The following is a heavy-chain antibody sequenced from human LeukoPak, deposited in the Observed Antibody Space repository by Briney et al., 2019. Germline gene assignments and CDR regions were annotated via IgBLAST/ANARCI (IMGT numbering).Heavy chain of an antibody. J-gene: IGHJ4*02. Sequence: GGSLRLSCAASGFTSSRFAMHWVRQAPGKGLEWVAVISYDGSNKYYADSVKGRFTISRDNSKNTLYLQMNSLRAEDTAVYYCAQRGGLDYWGQGTLVTVSS. CDR3: AQRGGLDY. D-gene: IGHD3-16*01. CDR2: ISYDGSNK. CDR1: GFTSSRFA. V-gene: IGHV3-30*04.